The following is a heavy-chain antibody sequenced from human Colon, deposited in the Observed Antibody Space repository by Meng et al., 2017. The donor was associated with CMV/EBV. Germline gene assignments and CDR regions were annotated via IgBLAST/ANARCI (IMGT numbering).Heavy chain of an antibody. CDR1: GGSISSYY. V-gene: IGHV4-59*01. D-gene: IGHD2-8*02. Sequence: SETLSLTCTVSGGSISSYYWSWIRQSPGTGLEWIGHIYHNGITNYNPSLKSRATISVDTSKNQHSLKLSSVTAADTAVYYCARDTGFRRFDYWGQGTLVTVSS. CDR2: IYHNGIT. J-gene: IGHJ4*02. CDR3: ARDTGFRRFDY.